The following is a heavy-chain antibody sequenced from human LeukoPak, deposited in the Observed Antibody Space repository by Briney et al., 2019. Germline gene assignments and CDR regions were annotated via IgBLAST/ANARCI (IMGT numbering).Heavy chain of an antibody. D-gene: IGHD4-17*01. V-gene: IGHV4-61*02. CDR3: ATARAEYGDYNSYYYMDV. CDR2: IYSSGTT. Sequence: SETLSLTCSVSGDSLSGASYFWTWLRQPAGKGLEWIVRIYSSGTTFYNPSLKTRVTISLEKSQNQFSLDLSSVTAADTAVYFCATARAEYGDYNSYYYMDVWGKGTTVTVSS. J-gene: IGHJ6*03. CDR1: GDSLSGASYF.